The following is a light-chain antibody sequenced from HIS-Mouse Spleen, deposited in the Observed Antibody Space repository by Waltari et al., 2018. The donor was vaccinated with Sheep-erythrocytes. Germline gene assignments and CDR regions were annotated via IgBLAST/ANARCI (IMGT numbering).Light chain of an antibody. CDR1: KLGDKS. V-gene: IGLV3-1*01. CDR2: QDS. J-gene: IGLJ2*01. CDR3: QAWDSSPAV. Sequence: SYELTQPPSVSVSPGQTASITCSGDKLGDKSAFWYQHKPGQSPVLFIYQDSKRPSGFPGRFSGSNSGTTATLPILGTQAMGEADYCCQAWDSSPAVFGGGTKLTVL.